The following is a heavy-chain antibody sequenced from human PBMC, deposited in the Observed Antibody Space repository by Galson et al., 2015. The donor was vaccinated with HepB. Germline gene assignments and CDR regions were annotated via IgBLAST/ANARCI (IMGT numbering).Heavy chain of an antibody. V-gene: IGHV3-23*01. Sequence: SLRLSCAASGVTVGDFAMVWVRQAPGVGLEWVSTCGGGNIKYYADSVKGRFTISGDNSRNTLYLQMNSLRAEDTAVYYCAKWRLSERWFDPWGQGTLVTVSS. CDR3: AKWRLSERWFDP. CDR2: CGGGNIK. D-gene: IGHD1-1*01. CDR1: GVTVGDFA. J-gene: IGHJ5*02.